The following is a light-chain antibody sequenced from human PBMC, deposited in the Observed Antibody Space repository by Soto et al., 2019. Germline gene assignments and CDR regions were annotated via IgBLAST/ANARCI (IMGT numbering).Light chain of an antibody. V-gene: IGLV2-11*01. J-gene: IGLJ1*01. CDR3: CSCSGIYGYV. CDR2: DVS. Sequence: LTQPRSVSGSPGQSVTISCTGNSSDVGGYNYVSWYQQHPGKAPKLMIYDVSKRPSGVPERFSGSKSGNTAPLTISWLQAVHVCDYFWCSCSGIYGYVFGNRLKVIFL. CDR1: SSDVGGYNY.